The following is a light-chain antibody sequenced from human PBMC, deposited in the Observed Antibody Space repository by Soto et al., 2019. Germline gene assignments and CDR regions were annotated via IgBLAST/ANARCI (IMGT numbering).Light chain of an antibody. CDR1: QGISNS. V-gene: IGKV1-27*01. Sequence: DIQLTQSLFSVSASVGERVTLACRASQGISNSLAWYQQKPGKPPKLLIYAAYTLRSGVPSRFSGSGSGTEFTLTISSLHPDDFATYYCQEYNNYWTFGQGTKVDI. CDR2: AAY. CDR3: QEYNNYWT. J-gene: IGKJ1*01.